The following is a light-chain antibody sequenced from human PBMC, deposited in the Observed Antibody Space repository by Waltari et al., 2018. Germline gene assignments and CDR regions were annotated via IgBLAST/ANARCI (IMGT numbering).Light chain of an antibody. CDR1: QSVSRN. J-gene: IGKJ4*01. CDR2: GAS. Sequence: EIVMTQSPATLSVSPGERATTPCRASQSVSRNLAWYQQQPGQAPRLLIYGASTRATGIPARFSGSGSGTEFTLTISSMQSEDFAVYYCQQYNNWLALTFGGGTKVEIK. V-gene: IGKV3-15*01. CDR3: QQYNNWLALT.